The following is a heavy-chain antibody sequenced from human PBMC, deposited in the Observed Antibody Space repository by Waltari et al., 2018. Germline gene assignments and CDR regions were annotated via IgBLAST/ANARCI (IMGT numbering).Heavy chain of an antibody. V-gene: IGHV3-33*01. CDR1: GCTFSSYG. D-gene: IGHD6-6*01. CDR3: ARGVRSAFDI. J-gene: IGHJ3*02. Sequence: QVQLVESGGGVVQPGRSLRLSCAASGCTFSSYGMHWVRQAPGKGLEWVAVIWYDGSNKYYADSVKGRFTISRDNSKNTLYLQMNSLRAEDTAVYYCARGVRSAFDIWGQGTMVTVSS. CDR2: IWYDGSNK.